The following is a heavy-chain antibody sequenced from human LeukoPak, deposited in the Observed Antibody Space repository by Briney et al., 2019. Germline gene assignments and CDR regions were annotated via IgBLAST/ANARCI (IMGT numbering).Heavy chain of an antibody. Sequence: GGSLRLSCAASGFTFSSYEMNWVRQAPGKGLEWVSYISSSGSTIYYADSVKGRFTISRDNAKNSLYLQMNSLRAEDTAVYYCAKDHHGSGPYPSAGMDVWGKGTTVTVSS. CDR1: GFTFSSYE. J-gene: IGHJ6*04. CDR3: AKDHHGSGPYPSAGMDV. V-gene: IGHV3-48*03. CDR2: ISSSGSTI. D-gene: IGHD3-10*01.